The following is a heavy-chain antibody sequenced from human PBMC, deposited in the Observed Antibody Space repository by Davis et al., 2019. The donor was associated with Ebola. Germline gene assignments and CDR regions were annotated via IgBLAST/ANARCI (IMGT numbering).Heavy chain of an antibody. CDR1: GFSFSYYG. Sequence: PGGSLRLSCAASGFSFSYYGMNWVRQAPGKGPEWISFIGRYSKTIHYADSVKGRFTVSRDDDKKFLYLQMNNLRDEDTAVYYCARDSGTVFDIVTTNPYFDNWGQGSLVAVSS. J-gene: IGHJ4*02. D-gene: IGHD3-10*01. CDR3: ARDSGTVFDIVTTNPYFDN. CDR2: IGRYSKTI. V-gene: IGHV3-48*02.